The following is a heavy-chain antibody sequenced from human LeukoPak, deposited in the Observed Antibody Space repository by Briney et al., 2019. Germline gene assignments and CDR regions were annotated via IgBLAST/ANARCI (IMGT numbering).Heavy chain of an antibody. Sequence: PGGSLRLSCAASGFTFSSYAMSWVRQAPGKGLEWVSTIIGSGGDTYYADSVKGRFTISRDTSKNTLYLQMNSLRGEDTAVYYCAKDREGTIADYFDYWGQGTLVTVSS. CDR3: AKDREGTIADYFDY. V-gene: IGHV3-23*01. CDR2: IIGSGGDT. J-gene: IGHJ4*02. D-gene: IGHD1-7*01. CDR1: GFTFSSYA.